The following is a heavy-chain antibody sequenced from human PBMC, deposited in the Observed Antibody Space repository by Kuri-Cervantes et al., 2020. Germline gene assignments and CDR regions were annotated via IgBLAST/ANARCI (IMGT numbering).Heavy chain of an antibody. CDR2: IIPIFGTA. CDR3: ASGPDTEYFHH. J-gene: IGHJ1*01. V-gene: IGHV1-69*05. CDR1: GGTFSSYA. Sequence: SVKVSCKASGGTFSSYAISWVRQAPGQGLEWMGGIIPIFGTANYAQKFLGRVTMTRDTTFSTAYMQLTRLEFDDTAVYYCASGPDTEYFHHWGLGTLVTVSS.